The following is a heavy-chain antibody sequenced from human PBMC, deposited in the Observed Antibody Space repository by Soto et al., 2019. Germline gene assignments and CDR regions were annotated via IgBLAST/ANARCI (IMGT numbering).Heavy chain of an antibody. Sequence: ASVKVSCKASGYTFSRYGIMWVRQAPGQGLEWMGWISAYNGNPNSAEKLRGRLTMTTDASTTTAYMELRSLRSDDTAIYYCARDQGFRVVINSNWFDPWGQGTLVTVSS. J-gene: IGHJ5*02. CDR2: ISAYNGNP. CDR1: GYTFSRYG. CDR3: ARDQGFRVVINSNWFDP. D-gene: IGHD2-21*01. V-gene: IGHV1-18*01.